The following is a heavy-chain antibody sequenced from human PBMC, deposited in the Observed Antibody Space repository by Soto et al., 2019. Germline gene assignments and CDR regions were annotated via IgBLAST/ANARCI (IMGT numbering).Heavy chain of an antibody. Sequence: SETLSLTCTVSGGPISSGGYYWSWIRQHPGKGLEWIGYIYYSGSTYYNPSLKSRVTISVDTSKNQFSLKLSSVTAADTAVYYCARHIRLTGDPFDIWGQGTMVTVSS. CDR2: IYYSGST. CDR3: ARHIRLTGDPFDI. D-gene: IGHD2-21*01. CDR1: GGPISSGGYY. J-gene: IGHJ3*02. V-gene: IGHV4-31*03.